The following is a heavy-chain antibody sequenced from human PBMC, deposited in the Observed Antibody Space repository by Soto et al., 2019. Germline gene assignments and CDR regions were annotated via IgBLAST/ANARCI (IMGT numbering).Heavy chain of an antibody. CDR2: ILVGSGNA. V-gene: IGHV1-58*02. D-gene: IGHD2-15*01. CDR1: GFTFTSSA. CDR3: AADLSCSGGSCYSSSTFDV. J-gene: IGHJ3*01. Sequence: QMQLVQSGPEVKKPGTSVKVSCRASGFTFTSSAMQWVRQARGQRLEWIGWILVGSGNANYAQKLQERLSITRDMSTSTAYMELSNLRSEDAAVYFCAADLSCSGGSCYSSSTFDVWGQGTMVTVSS.